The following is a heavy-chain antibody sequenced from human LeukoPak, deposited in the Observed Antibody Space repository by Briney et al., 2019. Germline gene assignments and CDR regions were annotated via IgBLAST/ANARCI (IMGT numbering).Heavy chain of an antibody. J-gene: IGHJ4*02. D-gene: IGHD3-3*01. Sequence: GGSLRLSCAASGFTFSSYAMHWVRQAPGKGLEWVAVISYDGSNKYYADSVKGRFTISRDNSKNTLYLQMNSLRAEDTAVYYCAKEPHYDFWSGPPGYWGQGTLVTVSS. CDR1: GFTFSSYA. V-gene: IGHV3-30-3*01. CDR2: ISYDGSNK. CDR3: AKEPHYDFWSGPPGY.